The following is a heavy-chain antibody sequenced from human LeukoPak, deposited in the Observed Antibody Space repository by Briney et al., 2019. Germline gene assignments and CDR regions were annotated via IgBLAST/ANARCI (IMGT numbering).Heavy chain of an antibody. CDR3: ARDRIGITGTGLDFQH. D-gene: IGHD1-20*01. V-gene: IGHV4-30-2*01. CDR2: IYHSGST. J-gene: IGHJ1*01. CDR1: GGSISSGGYY. Sequence: SETLSLTCTVSGGSISSGGYYWSWIRQPPGKGLEWIGYIYHSGSTYYNPSLKSRVTISVDRSKNQFSLKLSSVTAADTAVYYCARDRIGITGTGLDFQHWGQGTLVTVSS.